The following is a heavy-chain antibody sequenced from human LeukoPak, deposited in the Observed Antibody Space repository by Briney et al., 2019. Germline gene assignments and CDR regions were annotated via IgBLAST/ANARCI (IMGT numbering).Heavy chain of an antibody. CDR3: ARGGVAATSLYYYYGMDV. CDR1: GYTFTSYA. V-gene: IGHV7-4-1*02. D-gene: IGHD2-15*01. J-gene: IGHJ6*02. Sequence: ASVKVSCKASGYTFTSYAMNWVRQAPGQGLEWMGWINTNTGNPTYAQGFTGRFVFSLDTSVSTAYLQISSLKAEDTAVYYCARGGVAATSLYYYYGMDVWGQGTTVTVSS. CDR2: INTNTGNP.